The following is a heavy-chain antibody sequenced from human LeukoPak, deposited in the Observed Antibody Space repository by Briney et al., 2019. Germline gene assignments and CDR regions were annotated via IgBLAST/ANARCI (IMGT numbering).Heavy chain of an antibody. Sequence: SETLSLTCTVSGVSINIYYWSWLRQTPGKGLEWIGRSHGSGSTNYNPSLKNRVTISIDKSKNHLSLSLRSVTAADTALYFCARDGGYDSGVFDFWGQGTLVTVSS. V-gene: IGHV4-4*07. J-gene: IGHJ4*02. D-gene: IGHD3-22*01. CDR2: SHGSGST. CDR1: GVSINIYY. CDR3: ARDGGYDSGVFDF.